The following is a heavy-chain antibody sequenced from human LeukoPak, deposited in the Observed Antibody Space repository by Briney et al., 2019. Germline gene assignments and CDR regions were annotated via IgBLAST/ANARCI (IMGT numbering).Heavy chain of an antibody. Sequence: SVKVSCKASGYTFTSYDINWVRQATGQGLEWMGGIIPIFGTANYAQKFQGRVTITTDESTSTAYMELSSLRSEDTAVYYCASAPWDYYGSGSYYPGGYYYMDVWGKGTTVTVSS. J-gene: IGHJ6*03. CDR2: IIPIFGTA. CDR3: ASAPWDYYGSGSYYPGGYYYMDV. D-gene: IGHD3-10*01. V-gene: IGHV1-69*05. CDR1: GYTFTSYD.